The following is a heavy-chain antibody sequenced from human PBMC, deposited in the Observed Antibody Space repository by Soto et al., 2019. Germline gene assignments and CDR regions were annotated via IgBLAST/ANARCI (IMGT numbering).Heavy chain of an antibody. V-gene: IGHV1-69*06. CDR3: ARTPCSSTICDTAALRSYYYYYYGLDG. Sequence: SVKVSVKAPGGTFSSDALSWVRQAPGQGLGGRGGLIPIFGTANYAHKFQGRVTMTADKSTSAAYMELSSLRSEDRDGYYCARTPCSSTICDTAALRSYYYYYYGLDGW. D-gene: IGHD2-2*02. CDR1: GGTFSSDA. J-gene: IGHJ6*01. CDR2: LIPIFGTA.